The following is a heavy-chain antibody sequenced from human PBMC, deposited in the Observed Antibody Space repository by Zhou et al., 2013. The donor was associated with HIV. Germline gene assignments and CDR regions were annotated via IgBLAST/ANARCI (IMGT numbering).Heavy chain of an antibody. CDR3: TRDRVMGGTVRAYY. Sequence: QVQLVQSGAEVKKPGSSVKVSCKASGSSFSRYAVSWVRHAPGQGLEWMGRILPLFGITDYARKFQGRLTITADKSTSTVFMDLNSLRSDDTALYFCTRDRVMGGTVRAYYWGQGTLVSVSS. CDR2: ILPLFGIT. V-gene: IGHV1-69*04. D-gene: IGHD1-1*01. CDR1: GSSFSRYA. J-gene: IGHJ4*02.